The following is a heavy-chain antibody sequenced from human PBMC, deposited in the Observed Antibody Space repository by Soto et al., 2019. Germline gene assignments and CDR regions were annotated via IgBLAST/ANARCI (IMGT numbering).Heavy chain of an antibody. D-gene: IGHD6-13*01. CDR3: ARSQYSSSWYSYYYYYYGMDV. V-gene: IGHV1-69*13. CDR2: IIPIFGTA. CDR1: GGTFSSYA. J-gene: IGHJ6*02. Sequence: SVKVSCKASGGTFSSYAISWVRQAPGQGLEWMGGIIPIFGTANYAQKFQGRVTITADESTSTAYMELSSLRSEDTAVYYCARSQYSSSWYSYYYYYYGMDVWGQGTTVTVSS.